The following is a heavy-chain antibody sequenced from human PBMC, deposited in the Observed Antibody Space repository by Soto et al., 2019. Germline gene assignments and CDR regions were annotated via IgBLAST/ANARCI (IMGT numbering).Heavy chain of an antibody. Sequence: SETLSLTCTVSGGSISSNYWTWIRQPPGKGLEWIGYVYNSGSTNYNPSLKSRVTISEDTSKSQFSLKVNSMTAADTAVYYCARYRRGAVAGYTLDNWGQGRLVTVSS. CDR1: GGSISSNY. CDR2: VYNSGST. J-gene: IGHJ4*02. CDR3: ARYRRGAVAGYTLDN. V-gene: IGHV4-59*12. D-gene: IGHD6-13*01.